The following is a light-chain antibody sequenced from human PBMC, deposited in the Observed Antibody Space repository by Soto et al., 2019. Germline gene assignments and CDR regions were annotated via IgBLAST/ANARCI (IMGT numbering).Light chain of an antibody. V-gene: IGLV2-8*01. CDR3: SSYVGSNNLL. CDR1: RNDVGGFNY. J-gene: IGLJ2*01. CDR2: EVS. Sequence: QSALTQPPSASGSPGQSVTISCTGTRNDVGGFNYVSWYQQHPGKAPKLIIYEVSKRPPGVPDRFSGSKSGNTASLTVSGLQGEDEADYYRSSYVGSNNLLFGGGPKLTVL.